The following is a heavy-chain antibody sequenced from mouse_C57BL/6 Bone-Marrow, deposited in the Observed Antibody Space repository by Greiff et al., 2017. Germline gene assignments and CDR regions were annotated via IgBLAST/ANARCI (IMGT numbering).Heavy chain of an antibody. CDR2: IRNKATNHAT. CDR3: TRSLSQSTSFAY. J-gene: IGHJ3*01. CDR1: GFTFSDAW. Sequence: EVQLQESGGGLVQPGGSMKLSCAASGFTFSDAWMDWVRPSPEKGLEWVAEIRNKATNHATYYAVFVKGRFTISRDDSKSRVYLQMNSLRAEDTCMYYCTRSLSQSTSFAYWGQGTLVTVSA. D-gene: IGHD3-2*02. V-gene: IGHV6-6*01.